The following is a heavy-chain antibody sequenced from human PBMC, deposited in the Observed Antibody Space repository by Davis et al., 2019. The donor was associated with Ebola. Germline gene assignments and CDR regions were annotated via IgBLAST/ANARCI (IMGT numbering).Heavy chain of an antibody. D-gene: IGHD3-3*01. Sequence: SGPTLVKPTETLTLTCTVSGFSLSNARMGVSWIRQPPGKALEWLAHIFSNDEKSYSTSLKSRLTISKDTSKSQVVLTMTNMDPVDTATYYCARNGVTQDFWSGYQIEAIGWYFDLWGRGTLVTVSS. V-gene: IGHV2-26*01. CDR1: GFSLSNARMG. CDR3: ARNGVTQDFWSGYQIEAIGWYFDL. J-gene: IGHJ2*01. CDR2: IFSNDEK.